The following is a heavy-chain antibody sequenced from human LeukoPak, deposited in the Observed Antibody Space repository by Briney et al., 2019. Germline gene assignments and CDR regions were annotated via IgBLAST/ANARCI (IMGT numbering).Heavy chain of an antibody. CDR3: ATRSGVPYYFDN. CDR2: IYYSGRT. D-gene: IGHD3-10*01. CDR1: GGSFSGYY. J-gene: IGHJ4*02. Sequence: SETLSLTCAVYGGSFSGYYWSWIRQPPGKGLEWIGYIYYSGRTYYNPSLKSRFTISLDTSKNQLSLKLSSVTAADTAVYYCATRSGVPYYFDNWGQGTQLTVSS. V-gene: IGHV4-34*01.